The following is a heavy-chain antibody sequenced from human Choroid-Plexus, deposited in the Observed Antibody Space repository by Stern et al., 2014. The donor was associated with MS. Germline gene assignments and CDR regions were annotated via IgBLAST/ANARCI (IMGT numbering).Heavy chain of an antibody. Sequence: QVQLVQSGGGVVQPGRPLRLSCVASGFTFGSCAMHWVRQAPGKGLAWVAGVSYDGSNKYYADSVKGRFTISRDNSQNTLYMQMSSLRPEDTAVYYCAKDRQYLTYCFDHWGQGSLVTVSS. D-gene: IGHD2/OR15-2a*01. CDR1: GFTFGSCA. J-gene: IGHJ5*02. CDR2: VSYDGSNK. V-gene: IGHV3-30*18. CDR3: AKDRQYLTYCFDH.